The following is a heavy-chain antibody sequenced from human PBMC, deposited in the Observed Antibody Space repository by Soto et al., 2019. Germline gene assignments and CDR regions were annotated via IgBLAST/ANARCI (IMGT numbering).Heavy chain of an antibody. D-gene: IGHD3-22*01. CDR1: GFTFSSYV. V-gene: IGHV3-23*01. J-gene: IGHJ4*02. Sequence: EVQLLESGGGLVQPGGSLRLSCAASGFTFSSYVMNWVRQAPGKGLEWVSTVRGSGGTTYYADSVKGRFTISRDNSKNTLYLQMNSLRAEDTAVYYCAKDRYYYDSSGYYRERFYFDSWGQGTLVTVSS. CDR3: AKDRYYYDSSGYYRERFYFDS. CDR2: VRGSGGTT.